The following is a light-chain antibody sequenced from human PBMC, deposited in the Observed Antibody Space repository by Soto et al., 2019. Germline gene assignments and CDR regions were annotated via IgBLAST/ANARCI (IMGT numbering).Light chain of an antibody. CDR2: LNSDGSH. Sequence: QPVLTQSPSASASLGASVKLTCTLSSGHSNYAIAWHQQQSEKSPRYLMKLNSDGSHSKGDGIPDRFSGSSSGAERYLTNSSLQSEDEADYYCQTLGSGIVVFGGGTKLTVL. CDR3: QTLGSGIVV. CDR1: SGHSNYA. J-gene: IGLJ2*01. V-gene: IGLV4-69*01.